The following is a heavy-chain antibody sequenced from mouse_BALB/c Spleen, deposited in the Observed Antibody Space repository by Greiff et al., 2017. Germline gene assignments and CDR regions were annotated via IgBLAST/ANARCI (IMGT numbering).Heavy chain of an antibody. D-gene: IGHD2-12*01. CDR2: INSNGGST. J-gene: IGHJ3*01. Sequence: EVMLVESGGGLVQPGGSLKLSCAASGFTFSSYGMSWVRQTPDKRLELVATINSNGGSTYYPDSVKGRFTISRDNAKNTLYLQMSSLKSEDTAMYYCARDGDYRGWFAYWGQGTLVTVSA. V-gene: IGHV5-6-3*01. CDR1: GFTFSSYG. CDR3: ARDGDYRGWFAY.